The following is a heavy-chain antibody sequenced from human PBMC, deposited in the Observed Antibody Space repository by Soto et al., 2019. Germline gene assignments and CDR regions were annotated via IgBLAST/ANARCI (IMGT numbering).Heavy chain of an antibody. J-gene: IGHJ6*02. CDR3: ARLNRDYYYYGMDV. Sequence: LSLTCAVSGDPISSSKWWTWVRQTPGKGLEWIGKIDQNGITNYNPSLESRVTILKDNSKNQLSLKLTSVTAVDSAVYYCARLNRDYYYYGMDVWGQGATVTVSS. V-gene: IGHV4-4*02. CDR1: GDPISSSKW. CDR2: IDQNGIT.